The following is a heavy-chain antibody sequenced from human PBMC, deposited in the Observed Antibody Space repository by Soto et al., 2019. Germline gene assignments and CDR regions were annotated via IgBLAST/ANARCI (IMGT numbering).Heavy chain of an antibody. CDR1: GGSISSYY. J-gene: IGHJ6*02. CDR2: IYYSGSA. V-gene: IGHV4-59*01. CDR3: AREQQLGDYYYGMDV. D-gene: IGHD6-13*01. Sequence: PSETLSLTCTVSGGSISSYYWSWIRQPPGKGLEWIGYIYYSGSANYNPSLKSRVTISVDTSKNQFSLKLSSVTAADTAVYYCAREQQLGDYYYGMDVWGQGPTVTVSS.